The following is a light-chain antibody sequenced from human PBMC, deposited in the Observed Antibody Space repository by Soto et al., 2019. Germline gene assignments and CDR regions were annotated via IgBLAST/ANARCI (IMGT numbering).Light chain of an antibody. Sequence: DVGMTQSPISLPVTLGQPASISCRSSQSLVSGGGSTYLSWFQQTPGQSPRRLIYKVSDRDSGVPDRFRGSGSDPYLPLKISRVEAEDVWVYFCMQATNWPYTFGQGTKLDIE. CDR3: MQATNWPYT. CDR1: QSLVSGGGSTY. J-gene: IGKJ2*01. CDR2: KVS. V-gene: IGKV2-30*01.